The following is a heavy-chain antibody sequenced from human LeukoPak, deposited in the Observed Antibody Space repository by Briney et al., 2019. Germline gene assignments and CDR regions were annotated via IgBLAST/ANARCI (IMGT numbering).Heavy chain of an antibody. CDR3: ARHKMGGTGSFDY. J-gene: IGHJ4*02. D-gene: IGHD3-16*01. V-gene: IGHV4-59*08. CDR2: IYYSGST. CDR1: GGSISSYY. Sequence: SETLSLTCTVSGGSISSYYWSWIRQPPGKGLEWIGFIYYSGSTTYNPSLKSRVTISVDTSKNQFSLKLSSVTAADKAVYYCARHKMGGTGSFDYWGQGTLVTVSS.